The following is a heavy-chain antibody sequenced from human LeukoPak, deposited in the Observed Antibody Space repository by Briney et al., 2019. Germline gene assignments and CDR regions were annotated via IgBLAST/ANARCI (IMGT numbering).Heavy chain of an antibody. D-gene: IGHD6-13*01. V-gene: IGHV3-11*01. CDR2: ISSSGSTI. Sequence: GGSLRLSCAASGFTFSDYCMSWIRQAPGKGLEWVSYISSSGSTIYYADSVKGRFTISRDNAKNSLYLQMNSLRAEDTAVYYCARDAYSSSWSGIFDYWGQGTLVTVSS. CDR1: GFTFSDYC. CDR3: ARDAYSSSWSGIFDY. J-gene: IGHJ4*02.